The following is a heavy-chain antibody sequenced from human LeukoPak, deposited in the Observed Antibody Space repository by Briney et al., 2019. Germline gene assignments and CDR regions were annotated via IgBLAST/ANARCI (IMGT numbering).Heavy chain of an antibody. CDR1: GFTFDDYA. CDR3: AKEHSSSSGIDY. V-gene: IGHV3-9*01. Sequence: GGSLRLSCAASGFTFDDYAMHWVRHAPGKGLEWVSGISWNSGSIGYADSVKGRFTISRDNAKNSLYLQMNSLRAEDTALYYCAKEHSSSSGIDYWGQGTLVTVSS. D-gene: IGHD6-6*01. J-gene: IGHJ4*02. CDR2: ISWNSGSI.